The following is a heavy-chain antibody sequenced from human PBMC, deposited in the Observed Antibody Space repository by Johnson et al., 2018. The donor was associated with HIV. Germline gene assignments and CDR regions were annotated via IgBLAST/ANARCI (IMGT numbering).Heavy chain of an antibody. CDR2: INWSGGNT. D-gene: IGHD3-10*01. Sequence: VQLVESGGGVVRPGGSLRLSCAASGFTLDDYGMSWVRQAPGKGLEWVSGINWSGGNTDYADSVKGRFTISRDNSKNTLYLQMNSLRAEDTAVYYCAKEGITMEVDIWGQGTMVTVSS. CDR1: GFTLDDYG. J-gene: IGHJ3*02. V-gene: IGHV3-20*04. CDR3: AKEGITMEVDI.